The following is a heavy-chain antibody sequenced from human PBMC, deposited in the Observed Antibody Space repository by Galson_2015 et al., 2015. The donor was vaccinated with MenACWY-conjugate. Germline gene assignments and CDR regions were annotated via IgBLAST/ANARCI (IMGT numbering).Heavy chain of an antibody. CDR2: INHSGST. V-gene: IGHV4-34*01. CDR1: GGSFSGDY. D-gene: IGHD2-2*01. CDR3: ARGADMSGIVEAPPAMVWFDP. Sequence: SETLSLTCAVYGGSFSGDYWSWIRQPPGKGLEWIGEINHSGSTNYNPSLNRRVTISVDTSKNQFSLKLNSVTAADTAVYYCARGADMSGIVEAPPAMVWFDPWGQGTLVTVSS. J-gene: IGHJ5*02.